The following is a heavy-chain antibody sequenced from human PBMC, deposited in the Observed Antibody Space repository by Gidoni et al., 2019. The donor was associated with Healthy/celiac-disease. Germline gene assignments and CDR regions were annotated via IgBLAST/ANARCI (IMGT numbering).Heavy chain of an antibody. CDR2: IYHSGST. J-gene: IGHJ6*03. CDR1: GYSLRSGYY. Sequence: QGQLQESGPGPVKPSETLSLACPVSGYSLRSGYYWGWIRQPPGQGLEWLGSIYHSGSTYYHPSIKSRVTISVDTSKNQFSLKLSSVTAADTAVYYCATGITGTTFYYYMDVWGKGTTVTVSS. V-gene: IGHV4-38-2*02. D-gene: IGHD1-7*01. CDR3: ATGITGTTFYYYMDV.